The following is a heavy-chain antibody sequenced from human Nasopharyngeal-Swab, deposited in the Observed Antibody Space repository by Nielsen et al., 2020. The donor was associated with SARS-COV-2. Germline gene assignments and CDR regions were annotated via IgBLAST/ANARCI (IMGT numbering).Heavy chain of an antibody. CDR2: IRQDGSEK. Sequence: GGSLRLSCAASGFTFSSYSMNWVRQAPGKGLEWVANIRQDGSEKYYVDSVKGRFTISRDNAKNSLYLQMNSLRAEDTAVYYCARVGWWFHYYFDYWGQGTLATVSS. CDR3: ARVGWWFHYYFDY. D-gene: IGHD2-15*01. CDR1: GFTFSSYS. J-gene: IGHJ4*02. V-gene: IGHV3-7*01.